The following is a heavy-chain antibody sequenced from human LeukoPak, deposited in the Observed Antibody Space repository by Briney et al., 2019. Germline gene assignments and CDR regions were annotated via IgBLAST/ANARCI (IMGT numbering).Heavy chain of an antibody. CDR2: IWYDGSNK. CDR1: GFTFSSYG. V-gene: IGHV3-33*01. J-gene: IGHJ3*02. CDR3: ASLRYSSGSMKTRHAFDI. D-gene: IGHD6-19*01. Sequence: PGGSLRPSCAASGFTFSSYGMHWVRQAPGKGPEWVAVIWYDGSNKYYADSVKGRFTISRDNSKNTLYLQMSSLRAEDTAVYYCASLRYSSGSMKTRHAFDIWGQGTMVTVSS.